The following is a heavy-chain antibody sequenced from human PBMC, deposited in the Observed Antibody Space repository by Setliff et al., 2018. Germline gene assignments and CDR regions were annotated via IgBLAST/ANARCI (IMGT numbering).Heavy chain of an antibody. CDR3: ARASYYYDSSGYYGAGAFDI. CDR2: IYYSGST. CDR1: GGSISSYY. V-gene: IGHV4-59*01. J-gene: IGHJ3*02. D-gene: IGHD3-22*01. Sequence: SETLSLTCTVSGGSISSYYWSWIRQPPGKGLEWIGYIYYSGSTNYNPSLKSRVTISVDTSKNQFPLKLSSVTAADTAVYYCARASYYYDSSGYYGAGAFDIWGQGTMVTVSS.